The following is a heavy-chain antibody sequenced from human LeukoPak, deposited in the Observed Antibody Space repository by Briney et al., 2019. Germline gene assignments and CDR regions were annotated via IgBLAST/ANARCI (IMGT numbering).Heavy chain of an antibody. CDR3: ALGYNWNDAFDI. D-gene: IGHD1-20*01. Sequence: GGSLRLSCAASGFTFSSYSMNWVRQAPGKGLEWVSSISSSSSYIYYADSVKGRFTISRDNAKNSLYLQTNSLRAEDTAVYYCALGYNWNDAFDIWGQGTMVTVSS. CDR1: GFTFSSYS. CDR2: ISSSSSYI. J-gene: IGHJ3*02. V-gene: IGHV3-21*01.